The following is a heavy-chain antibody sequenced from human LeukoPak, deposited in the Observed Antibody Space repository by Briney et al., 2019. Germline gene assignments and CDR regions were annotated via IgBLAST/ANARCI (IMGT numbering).Heavy chain of an antibody. CDR3: ARDSVELERRNGFDP. V-gene: IGHV1-46*02. CDR1: PYTFNKYY. Sequence: ASVKVSCKASPYTFNKYYIHWVRQAPAQGLEWVGVINPSGRSASYAQRFQGKVTMTRDTSTSTVYMDLSSLTSEDTAVYYCARDSVELERRNGFDPWGQGTLVTVSS. J-gene: IGHJ5*02. CDR2: INPSGRSA. D-gene: IGHD1-1*01.